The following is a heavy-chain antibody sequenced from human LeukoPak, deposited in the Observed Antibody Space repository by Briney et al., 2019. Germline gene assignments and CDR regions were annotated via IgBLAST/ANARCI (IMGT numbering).Heavy chain of an antibody. D-gene: IGHD5-18*01. CDR1: GGTFSSYA. J-gene: IGHJ6*03. CDR3: ARAGGYSYGSPRHYYYYYMDV. Sequence: SVKVSCKAAGGTFSSYAMSWGRQAPGQGLEWMGGIIPIFGTANYAQKFQGRVTITTDESTSTAYMELSSLRSEDTAVYYCARAGGYSYGSPRHYYYYYMDVWGKGTTVTVSS. V-gene: IGHV1-69*05. CDR2: IIPIFGTA.